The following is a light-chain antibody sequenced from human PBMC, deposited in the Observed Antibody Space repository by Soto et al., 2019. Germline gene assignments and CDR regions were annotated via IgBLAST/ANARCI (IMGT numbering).Light chain of an antibody. CDR1: SSDVGVYNY. CDR2: EVS. Sequence: QSALTQPPSASGSPGQSVTISCTGTSSDVGVYNYVSWYQQHPGKAPKLMIYEVSKRPSGVHDRFSGSKSGNTASLTVSGLQAEDEAYYYCSSYAGSNDLVFGRGTKLTVL. J-gene: IGLJ3*02. V-gene: IGLV2-8*01. CDR3: SSYAGSNDLV.